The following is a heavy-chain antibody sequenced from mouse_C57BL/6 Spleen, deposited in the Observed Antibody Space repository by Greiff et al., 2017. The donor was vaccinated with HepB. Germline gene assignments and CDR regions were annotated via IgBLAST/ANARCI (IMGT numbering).Heavy chain of an antibody. Sequence: VQLQQSGAELVRPGASVTLSCKASGYTFTDYEMHWVKQTPVHGLEWIGAIDPETGGTAYNQKFKGKAILTADKSSSTAYMELRSLTSEDSAVYYCTRDLYDYDVGFAYWGQGTLVTVSA. CDR3: TRDLYDYDVGFAY. V-gene: IGHV1-15*01. CDR2: IDPETGGT. J-gene: IGHJ3*01. D-gene: IGHD2-4*01. CDR1: GYTFTDYE.